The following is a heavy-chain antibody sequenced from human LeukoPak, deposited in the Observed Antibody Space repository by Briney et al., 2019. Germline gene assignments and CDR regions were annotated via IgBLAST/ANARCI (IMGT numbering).Heavy chain of an antibody. Sequence: ASVTVSCKATGFTFTNYDINWVRQATGQGLEWMGWMNPINGNTGYAQKFQGRVTMTRDTSISTAYMELRSLTSEDTAVYYCARGPPNWGYDYWGQGTLVTVSS. CDR1: GFTFTNYD. J-gene: IGHJ4*02. CDR3: ARGPPNWGYDY. D-gene: IGHD7-27*01. CDR2: MNPINGNT. V-gene: IGHV1-8*01.